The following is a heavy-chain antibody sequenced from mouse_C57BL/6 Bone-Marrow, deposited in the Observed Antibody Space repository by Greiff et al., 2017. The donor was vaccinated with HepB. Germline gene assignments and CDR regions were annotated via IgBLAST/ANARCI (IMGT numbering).Heavy chain of an antibody. CDR2: IYPRSGNT. Sequence: VKLVESGAELARPGASVKLSCKASGYTFTSYGISWVKQRTGQGLEWIGEIYPRSGNTYYNEKFKGKATLTADKSSSTAYMELRSLTSEDSAVYFCARRGVYYGSSLFAYWGQGTLVTVSA. V-gene: IGHV1-81*01. D-gene: IGHD1-1*01. CDR1: GYTFTSYG. CDR3: ARRGVYYGSSLFAY. J-gene: IGHJ3*01.